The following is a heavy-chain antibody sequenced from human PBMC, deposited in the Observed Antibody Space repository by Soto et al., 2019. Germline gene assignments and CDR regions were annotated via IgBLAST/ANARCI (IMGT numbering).Heavy chain of an antibody. J-gene: IGHJ6*02. CDR1: AGSISTTNW. D-gene: IGHD3-10*01. CDR2: IYHTGTT. Sequence: PSETLSLTCAVSAGSISTTNWYVWVRQPPGMGLEWIGEIYHTGTTTYNPSPKSRVTMSVDTSKNQFSLRLSFVTAADTAVYYCATSSGSAYGLDVWGPGATVTVSS. V-gene: IGHV4-4*02. CDR3: ATSSGSAYGLDV.